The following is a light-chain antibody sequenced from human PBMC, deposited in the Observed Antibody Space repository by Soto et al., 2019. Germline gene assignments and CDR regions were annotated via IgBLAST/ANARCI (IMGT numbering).Light chain of an antibody. CDR2: TAS. CDR3: QQAASFPFT. Sequence: DIQLTQSPASLSAAVGDRINISCRASQAIKTWLAWYQQKPGKGPKLLIYTASTLETGVPSRFSGSGSGTYFTLTISSLQTEDAAIYSCQQAASFPFTFGPGAK. CDR1: QAIKTW. V-gene: IGKV1-12*01. J-gene: IGKJ3*01.